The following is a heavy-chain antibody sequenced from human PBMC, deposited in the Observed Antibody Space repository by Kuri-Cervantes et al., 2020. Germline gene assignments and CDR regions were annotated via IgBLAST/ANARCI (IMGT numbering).Heavy chain of an antibody. CDR2: IYYSGST. CDR1: GGSVSSGSYY. J-gene: IGHJ4*02. V-gene: IGHV4-61*01. D-gene: IGHD5-12*01. Sequence: GSLRLSCTVSGGSVSSGSYYWSWIRQPPGKGLEWIGYIYYSGSTNYNPSLKSRVTISVDTSKNQFSLKLSSVTAADTAVYYCAREVASGFFDYWGQGTLVTVSS. CDR3: AREVASGFFDY.